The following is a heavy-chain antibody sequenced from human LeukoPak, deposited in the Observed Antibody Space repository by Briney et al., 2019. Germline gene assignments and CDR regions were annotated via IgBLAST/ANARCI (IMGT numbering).Heavy chain of an antibody. V-gene: IGHV1-2*02. Sequence: GASEKVSCKASGYTFTGHYIHWVRQAPGRGLEWMGWINPNNGGTSYAQKFQGRVSVTRDTSITTAYMELSRLRSDDTALYYCARDRVPSYSSTFKDYYLQYGLDVWGQGTTVTVSS. J-gene: IGHJ6*02. CDR3: ARDRVPSYSSTFKDYYLQYGLDV. D-gene: IGHD6-13*01. CDR1: GYTFTGHY. CDR2: INPNNGGT.